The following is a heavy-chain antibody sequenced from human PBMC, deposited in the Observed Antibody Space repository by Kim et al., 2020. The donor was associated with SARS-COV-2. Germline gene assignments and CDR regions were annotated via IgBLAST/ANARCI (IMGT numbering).Heavy chain of an antibody. V-gene: IGHV1-18*01. CDR3: ARDFEYHLLSPSFLDY. CDR1: GYTFTTYG. D-gene: IGHD2-2*01. CDR2: ISAYNGNT. J-gene: IGHJ4*02. Sequence: ASVKVSCKASGYTFTTYGITWVRQAPGQGLEWMGWISAYNGNTNYAQKFQGRVTMTTDTSTNTAYMELRSLGSDDTAVYYCARDFEYHLLSPSFLDYWGQGTLVTVSS.